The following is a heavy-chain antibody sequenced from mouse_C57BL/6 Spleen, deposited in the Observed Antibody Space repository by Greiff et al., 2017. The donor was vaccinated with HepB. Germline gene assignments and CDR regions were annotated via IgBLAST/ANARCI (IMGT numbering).Heavy chain of an antibody. CDR3: AREDGYDGYFDV. CDR1: GYTFTSYW. V-gene: IGHV1-55*01. J-gene: IGHJ1*03. CDR2: IYPGSGST. Sequence: QVHVKQPGAELVKPGASVKMSCKASGYTFTSYWITWVKQRPGQGLEWIGDIYPGSGSTNYNEKFKSKATLTVDTSSSTAYMQLSSLTSEDSAVYYCAREDGYDGYFDVWGTGTTVTVSS. D-gene: IGHD2-2*01.